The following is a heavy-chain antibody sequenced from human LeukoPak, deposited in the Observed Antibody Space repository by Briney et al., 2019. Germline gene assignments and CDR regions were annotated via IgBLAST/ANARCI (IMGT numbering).Heavy chain of an antibody. CDR3: TRDWTYSVSHGSFDY. CDR2: IYHTGST. J-gene: IGHJ4*02. D-gene: IGHD5/OR15-5a*01. CDR1: GGSISSSSYY. Sequence: KASETLSLTCTVSGGSISSSSYYWGWIRQPPGKGLEWIGSIYHTGSTYYNPSLKSRVTISVDTSKNLFSLKLSSVTAADTAVYYCTRDWTYSVSHGSFDYWGQGTLVTVS. V-gene: IGHV4-39*07.